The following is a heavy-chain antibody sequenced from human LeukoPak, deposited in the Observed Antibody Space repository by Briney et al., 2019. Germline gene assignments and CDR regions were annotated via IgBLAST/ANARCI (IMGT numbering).Heavy chain of an antibody. Sequence: PSETLSLTCTVSGGSISSYYWSWIRQPPGKGLEWIGYIYYSGSTNYNPSLKSRVTISVDTSKNQFSLKLSSVTAADTAVYYCARGNYDSSGYYCGAFDIWGQGTMVTVSS. CDR1: GGSISSYY. D-gene: IGHD3-22*01. CDR2: IYYSGST. V-gene: IGHV4-59*01. J-gene: IGHJ3*02. CDR3: ARGNYDSSGYYCGAFDI.